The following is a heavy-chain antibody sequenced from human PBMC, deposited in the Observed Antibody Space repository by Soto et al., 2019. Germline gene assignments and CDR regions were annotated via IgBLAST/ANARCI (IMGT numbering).Heavy chain of an antibody. Sequence: ASVKVSCTASGYTFTSEYIHWVRQAPGQGLEWMGIINPSTGSTSYAQKFQGRVTMTRDTSTSTVDMELSSLRPEDTAVYYCVRGRWSVGATFTFFDYWGQGTLVTVSS. CDR2: INPSTGST. D-gene: IGHD1-26*01. CDR3: VRGRWSVGATFTFFDY. J-gene: IGHJ4*02. CDR1: GYTFTSEY. V-gene: IGHV1-46*01.